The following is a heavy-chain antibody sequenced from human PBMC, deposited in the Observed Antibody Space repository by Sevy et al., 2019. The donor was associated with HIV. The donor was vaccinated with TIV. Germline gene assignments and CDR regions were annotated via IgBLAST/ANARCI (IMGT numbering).Heavy chain of an antibody. CDR3: ARESIAVAGIGYFFHS. V-gene: IGHV3-33*01. D-gene: IGHD6-19*01. CDR2: IWYDGTNR. J-gene: IGHJ4*02. Sequence: GGSLRLSCAASGFSFNGYGMHWVRQAPGKGLEWVAVIWYDGTNREYAASVKGRFTISRDNSKNTLFLQMNSLRAEDTAVYSCARESIAVAGIGYFFHSWGQGTLVTVSS. CDR1: GFSFNGYG.